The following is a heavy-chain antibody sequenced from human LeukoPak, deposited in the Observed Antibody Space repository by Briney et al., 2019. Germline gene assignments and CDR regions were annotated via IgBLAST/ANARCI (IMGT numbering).Heavy chain of an antibody. CDR1: GFTFSSYW. CDR2: INSDGSST. V-gene: IGHV3-74*01. D-gene: IGHD2-21*01. CDR3: ARGRAAIGVMVVNGPDAFDI. J-gene: IGHJ3*02. Sequence: PGGSLRLSCAASGFTFSSYWMHWVRQAPGKGLVWVSRINSDGSSTSYADSVKGRFTISRDNAKNTLYLQMNSLRAEDTAVYYCARGRAAIGVMVVNGPDAFDIWGQGTMVTVSS.